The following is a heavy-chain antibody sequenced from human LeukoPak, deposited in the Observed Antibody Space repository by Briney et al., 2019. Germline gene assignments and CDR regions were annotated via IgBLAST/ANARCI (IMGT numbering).Heavy chain of an antibody. V-gene: IGHV4-34*01. CDR3: ARGLVVPAATRYWYFDL. CDR2: INHSGST. Sequence: PSETLSLTCAVYGGSFSGYYWSWIRQPPGKGLEWIGEINHSGSTNYNPSLKSRVTISVDTSKNQFPLRLSSVIAADTAVYYCARGLVVPAATRYWYFDLWGRGTLVTVSS. CDR1: GGSFSGYY. J-gene: IGHJ2*01. D-gene: IGHD2-2*01.